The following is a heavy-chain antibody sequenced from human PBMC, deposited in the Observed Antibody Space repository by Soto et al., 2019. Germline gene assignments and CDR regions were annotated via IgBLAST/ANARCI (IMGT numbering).Heavy chain of an antibody. D-gene: IGHD3-10*01. CDR2: ISWNSGSI. J-gene: IGHJ3*02. CDR1: GFTFDDYA. V-gene: IGHV3-9*01. Sequence: EVQLVESGGGLVQPGRSLRLSCAASGFTFDDYAMHWVRQAPGKGLEWVSGISWNSGSIGYADSVKGRFTISRNNDKTSLYLQMNSLRAEDTAFYYCAKDIRRYYGSGSYRWGDAFDIWGQGTMVTVSS. CDR3: AKDIRRYYGSGSYRWGDAFDI.